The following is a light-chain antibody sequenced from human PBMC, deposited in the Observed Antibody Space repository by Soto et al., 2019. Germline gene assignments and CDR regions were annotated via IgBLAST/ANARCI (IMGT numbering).Light chain of an antibody. CDR3: QQYDTSPWT. CDR1: QSVSSSF. Sequence: EIVLTQSPGTLSLSPGERATLSCRASQSVSSSFLAWYQQKPGQAPRLLIYGASNRATGIPDRFSGSGSGTEFTLTISRLEPEDFAVYYCQQYDTSPWTFGQGTKVEIK. J-gene: IGKJ1*01. V-gene: IGKV3-20*01. CDR2: GAS.